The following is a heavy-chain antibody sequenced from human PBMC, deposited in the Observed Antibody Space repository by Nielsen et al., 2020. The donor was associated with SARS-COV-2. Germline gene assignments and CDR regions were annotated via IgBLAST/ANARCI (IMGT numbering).Heavy chain of an antibody. Sequence: ASVKVSCKASGYTFTSYSISWVRQAPGQGPEWMGWISAYNGNTNYAQKLQGRVTMTTDPSTSTAYMELRSLRSDDTAVYYCAARLYCSVTSCYGAPDAFDVWGQGTMVTVSS. CDR2: ISAYNGNT. V-gene: IGHV1-18*01. D-gene: IGHD2-2*01. CDR3: AARLYCSVTSCYGAPDAFDV. CDR1: GYTFTSYS. J-gene: IGHJ3*01.